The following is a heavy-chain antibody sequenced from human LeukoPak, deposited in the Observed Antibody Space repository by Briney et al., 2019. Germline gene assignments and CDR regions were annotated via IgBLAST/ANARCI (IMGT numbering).Heavy chain of an antibody. V-gene: IGHV2-5*02. Sequence: SGPTLVNPTQTLTLTCTFSGFSLNTSEVGVGWIRQPPGKALEWLGIIYWDDDKRYSPSLKSRLTVTKDTSTNQVVLTMTNVDPVDTARYYCAHIRDATPHFDYWGRGTLVTVSS. D-gene: IGHD2-8*01. CDR2: IYWDDDK. CDR3: AHIRDATPHFDY. J-gene: IGHJ4*02. CDR1: GFSLNTSEVG.